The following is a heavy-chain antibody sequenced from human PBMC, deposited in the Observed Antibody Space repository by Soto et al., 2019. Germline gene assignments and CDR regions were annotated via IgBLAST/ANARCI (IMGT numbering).Heavy chain of an antibody. CDR3: ARGYDFLGGMDV. D-gene: IGHD3-3*01. V-gene: IGHV1-3*05. Sequence: QVQLVQSGAEEKKPGASVKVSCKASGYTFTNYAMHWVRQAPGQRLEWMGWINAGNGNTKYSQKLQGRVTITRDTSASTAYMELSSLRFEDTAMYYCARGYDFLGGMDVWGQGTTVTVSS. CDR1: GYTFTNYA. J-gene: IGHJ6*02. CDR2: INAGNGNT.